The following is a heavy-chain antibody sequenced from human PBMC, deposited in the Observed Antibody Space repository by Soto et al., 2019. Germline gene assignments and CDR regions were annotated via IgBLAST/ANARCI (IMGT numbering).Heavy chain of an antibody. CDR3: ARGGRCSSTSCFTGYFDY. Sequence: GESLKISGKGSGYSFTIYCIGWVLQMPWKGLEWMGIIYPGDSDTRYSPSFQGQVTISADKSISTAYLQWSSLKASDTAMYYCARGGRCSSTSCFTGYFDYWGQGTLVTVSS. CDR2: IYPGDSDT. D-gene: IGHD2-2*01. J-gene: IGHJ4*02. CDR1: GYSFTIYC. V-gene: IGHV5-51*01.